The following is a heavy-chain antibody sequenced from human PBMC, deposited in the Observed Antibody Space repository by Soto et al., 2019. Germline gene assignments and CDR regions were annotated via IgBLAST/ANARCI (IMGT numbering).Heavy chain of an antibody. CDR2: INHSGST. J-gene: IGHJ5*02. V-gene: IGHV4-34*01. CDR1: GGSFSGYY. CDR3: ASREMATIDNWFDP. Sequence: SETLSLTCAVYGGSFSGYYWSWIRQPPGKGLEWIGEINHSGSTNYNPSLKSRVTISVDTSKNQFSLKLSSVTAADTAVYYCASREMATIDNWFDPWGQGTLVTVSS. D-gene: IGHD5-12*01.